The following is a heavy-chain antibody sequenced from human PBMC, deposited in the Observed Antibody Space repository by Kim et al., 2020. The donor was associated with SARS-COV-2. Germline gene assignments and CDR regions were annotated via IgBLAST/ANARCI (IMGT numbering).Heavy chain of an antibody. J-gene: IGHJ5*02. CDR2: ISYDGSNK. D-gene: IGHD3-10*01. CDR3: TRSALFGELLDWFDP. Sequence: GGSLRLSCAASGFTFSNFAIHWVRQAPGKGLEWVAVISYDGSNKYYADSVKGRFTVSRDNSKNTLYLQMNSLRAEDTAVYYCTRSALFGELLDWFDPWGQGTLVTVSS. V-gene: IGHV3-30-3*01. CDR1: GFTFSNFA.